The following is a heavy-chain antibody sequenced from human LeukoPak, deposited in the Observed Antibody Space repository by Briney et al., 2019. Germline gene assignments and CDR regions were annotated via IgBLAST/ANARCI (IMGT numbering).Heavy chain of an antibody. J-gene: IGHJ3*02. CDR3: AREAAGVGAFDI. D-gene: IGHD1-26*01. CDR2: IYYSGST. Sequence: SETLSLTCTVSGGSISSYYWSWIRQPPGKVLEWIGYIYYSGSTNYNPSLKSRVTISVDTSKNQFSLKLSSVTAADTAVYYCAREAAGVGAFDIWGQGTMVTVSS. CDR1: GGSISSYY. V-gene: IGHV4-59*01.